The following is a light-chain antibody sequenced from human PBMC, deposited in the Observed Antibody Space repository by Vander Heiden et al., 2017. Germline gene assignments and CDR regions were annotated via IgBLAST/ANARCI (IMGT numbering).Light chain of an antibody. CDR3: QQYNNWPPYT. J-gene: IGKJ2*01. Sequence: EIVMTHSPATLSGSPGERATLSCRASQSVSSNLAWYQQTPGQAPRLLIYGASTRATGIPARFSGSGSGTEFTLTISSLQSEDFAVYYCQQYNNWPPYTFGQGTKLEIK. V-gene: IGKV3-15*01. CDR1: QSVSSN. CDR2: GAS.